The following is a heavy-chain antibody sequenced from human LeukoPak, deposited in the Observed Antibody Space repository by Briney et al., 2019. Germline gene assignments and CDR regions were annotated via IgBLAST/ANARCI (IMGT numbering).Heavy chain of an antibody. CDR1: GYTFTGYY. J-gene: IGHJ3*02. CDR2: INPNSGGT. D-gene: IGHD3-10*01. CDR3: ARSRSIRGVSTWAFDI. Sequence: GASVKVSCRASGYTFTGYYMHWVRQAPGQGLEWMGWINPNSGGTNYAQKFQGRVTMTRDTSISTAYMELSRLRSDDTAVYYCARSRSIRGVSTWAFDIWGQGTMVTVSS. V-gene: IGHV1-2*02.